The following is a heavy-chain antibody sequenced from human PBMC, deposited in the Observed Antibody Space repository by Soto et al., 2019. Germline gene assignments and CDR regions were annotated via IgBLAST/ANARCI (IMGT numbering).Heavy chain of an antibody. Sequence: SVKVSCKASGGTFSSYAISWVGQAPGQGLEWMGGIIPIFGTANYAQKFQGRVTITADESTSTAYMELSSLRSEDTAVYYCARGFESGYYPLDYWGQGTLVTVSS. V-gene: IGHV1-69*13. CDR2: IIPIFGTA. CDR3: ARGFESGYYPLDY. D-gene: IGHD3-3*01. J-gene: IGHJ4*02. CDR1: GGTFSSYA.